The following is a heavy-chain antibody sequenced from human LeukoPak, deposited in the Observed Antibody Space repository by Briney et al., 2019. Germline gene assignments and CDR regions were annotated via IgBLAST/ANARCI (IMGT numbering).Heavy chain of an antibody. V-gene: IGHV3-30*02. CDR3: AKRVPYSSSSVYFDY. Sequence: PGGSLRLSCAASGFTFSSYGMHWVRQAPGKGLEWVAFIRYDGSNKYYADSVKGRFTISRDNSKNTLYLQMNSLRAEDTAVYYCAKRVPYSSSSVYFDYWGQGTLVSVSS. D-gene: IGHD6-6*01. CDR1: GFTFSSYG. CDR2: IRYDGSNK. J-gene: IGHJ4*02.